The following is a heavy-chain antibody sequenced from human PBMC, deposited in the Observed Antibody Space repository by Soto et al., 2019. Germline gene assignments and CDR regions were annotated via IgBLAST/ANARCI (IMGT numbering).Heavy chain of an antibody. Sequence: GGSLRLSCAASGFTFSSYGMHWVRQAPGKGLEWVAVISYDGSNKYYADSVKGRFTISRDNSKNTLYLQMNSLRAEDTAVYYCAREGSYYDSRCYCLAPFDYWGQGTLVTVSS. V-gene: IGHV3-30*03. D-gene: IGHD3-22*01. CDR1: GFTFSSYG. CDR2: ISYDGSNK. J-gene: IGHJ4*02. CDR3: AREGSYYDSRCYCLAPFDY.